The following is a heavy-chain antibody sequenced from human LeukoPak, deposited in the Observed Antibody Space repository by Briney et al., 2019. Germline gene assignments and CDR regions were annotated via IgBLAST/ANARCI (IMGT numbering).Heavy chain of an antibody. J-gene: IGHJ6*03. CDR3: ARETVVPAAMFYYYYMDV. Sequence: GGSLRLSCAASGFTFSSYWMSWVRQAPGKGLEWVANIKQDGSEKYYVDSVKGRFTISRDNAKNSLYLQMNSLRAEDTAVYYCARETVVPAAMFYYYYMDVWGKGTTVTVSS. CDR2: IKQDGSEK. CDR1: GFTFSSYW. V-gene: IGHV3-7*01. D-gene: IGHD2-2*01.